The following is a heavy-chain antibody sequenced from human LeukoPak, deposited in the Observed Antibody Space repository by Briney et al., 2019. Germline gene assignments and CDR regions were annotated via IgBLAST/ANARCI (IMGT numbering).Heavy chain of an antibody. CDR2: ISHSGNT. D-gene: IGHD1-26*01. CDR1: GGSISSYD. CDR3: ARVGRVGSGSYYIFDY. Sequence: SETLSLTCTVSGGSISSYDWSWIRQPPGRGLEWIAYISHSGNTNYNPSLKSRVTISADTSKNQFSLKLSSVTAADTAVYYCARVGRVGSGSYYIFDYWGQGTLVTVSS. J-gene: IGHJ4*02. V-gene: IGHV4-59*01.